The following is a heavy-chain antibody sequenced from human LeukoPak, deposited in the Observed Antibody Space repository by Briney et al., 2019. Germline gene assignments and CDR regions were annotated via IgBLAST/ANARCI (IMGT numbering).Heavy chain of an antibody. CDR2: IYYSGST. J-gene: IGHJ5*02. CDR1: GGSISSYY. Sequence: SETLSLTCTVSGGSISSYYWSWIRQPPGKGLEWIGYIYYSGSTNYNPSLRSRVTISVDTSKNQFSLKLSSVTAADTAVYYCAGEVYSGYDLCWFDPWGQGTLVTVSS. CDR3: AGEVYSGYDLCWFDP. D-gene: IGHD5-12*01. V-gene: IGHV4-59*08.